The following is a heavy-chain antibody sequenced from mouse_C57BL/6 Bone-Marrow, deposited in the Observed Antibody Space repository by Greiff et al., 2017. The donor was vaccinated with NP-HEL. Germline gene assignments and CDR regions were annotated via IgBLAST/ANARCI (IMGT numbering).Heavy chain of an antibody. D-gene: IGHD2-5*01. V-gene: IGHV5-6*01. Sequence: EVQGVESGGDLVKPGGSLKLSCAASGFTFSSYGMSWVRQTPDKRLEWVATISSGGSYTYYPDSVKGRFTISRDNAKNTLYLQMSSLKSEDTAMYYCARYSNSYAMDYWGQGTSVTVSS. CDR2: ISSGGSYT. CDR1: GFTFSSYG. CDR3: ARYSNSYAMDY. J-gene: IGHJ4*01.